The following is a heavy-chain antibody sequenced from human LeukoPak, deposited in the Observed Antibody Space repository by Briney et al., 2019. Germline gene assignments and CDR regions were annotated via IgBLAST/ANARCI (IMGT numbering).Heavy chain of an antibody. D-gene: IGHD3-22*01. J-gene: IGHJ4*02. Sequence: PSETLSLTCTVSGGSISSGDYYWNWIRQPPGKGLEWIGYIYYSGTTYYNPSLKSRVTISVDTSKNQFSLKLSSVTAADTAVYYCARLQPTMIEFDYWGQGTLVTVSS. CDR2: IYYSGTT. V-gene: IGHV4-30-4*01. CDR1: GGSISSGDYY. CDR3: ARLQPTMIEFDY.